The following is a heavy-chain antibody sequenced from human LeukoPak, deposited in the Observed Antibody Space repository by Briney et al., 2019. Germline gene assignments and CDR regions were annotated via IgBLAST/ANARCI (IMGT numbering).Heavy chain of an antibody. D-gene: IGHD6-13*01. Sequence: SETLSLTCTVSGGSISSYYWSWIRQPAGKGLEWIGRIYTSGSTNYNLSLKSRGTMSVDTSKNQFPLKLSSVTAADTAVYYCARGPVGSSMRPWGQGTLVTVSS. CDR1: GGSISSYY. J-gene: IGHJ5*02. V-gene: IGHV4-4*07. CDR3: ARGPVGSSMRP. CDR2: IYTSGST.